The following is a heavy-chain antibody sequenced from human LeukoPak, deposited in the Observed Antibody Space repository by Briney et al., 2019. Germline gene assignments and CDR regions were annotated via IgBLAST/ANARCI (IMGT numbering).Heavy chain of an antibody. D-gene: IGHD6-19*01. CDR1: GFTFSSYS. CDR2: ISSSSSTI. J-gene: IGHJ4*02. V-gene: IGHV3-48*01. CDR3: ARALSAGTAVAGTRY. Sequence: GGSLRLSCAASGFTFSSYSMNWVRQAPGKGLEWVSYISSSSSTIYYADSVKGRFTISRDNAKNSLYLQMNSLRAEDTAVYYCARALSAGTAVAGTRYWGQGTLVTVSS.